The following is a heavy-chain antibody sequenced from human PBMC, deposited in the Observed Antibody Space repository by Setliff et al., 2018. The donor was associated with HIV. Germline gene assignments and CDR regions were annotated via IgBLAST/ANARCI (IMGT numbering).Heavy chain of an antibody. CDR1: AGSIRSSTYY. J-gene: IGHJ4*02. CDR2: IYYSGST. Sequence: SETLSLTCTVSAGSIRSSTYYWAWIRQPPGKGLEWIGTIYYSGSTYYNPSLKSRATKSVDMSKNQFSLRLSSVTAADTAVYYCIIAYSSGWLAPMGFDSWGQGTLVTVSS. CDR3: IIAYSSGWLAPMGFDS. D-gene: IGHD6-19*01. V-gene: IGHV4-39*01.